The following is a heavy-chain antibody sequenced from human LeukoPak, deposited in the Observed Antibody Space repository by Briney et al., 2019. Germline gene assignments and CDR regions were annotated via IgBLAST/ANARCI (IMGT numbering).Heavy chain of an antibody. CDR3: ARDSRDYVWRSYHPVFEY. D-gene: IGHD3-16*02. CDR2: IYYSGTT. V-gene: IGHV4-59*01. Sequence: SETLSLTCTVSGGSISSYYWNWIRQPPGKGLEWIGYIYYSGTTNYNPSLKSRVSMSVDTSKNQFSLKLSSVTAADTAVYYCARDSRDYVWRSYHPVFEYWGQGTLVTVSS. J-gene: IGHJ4*02. CDR1: GGSISSYY.